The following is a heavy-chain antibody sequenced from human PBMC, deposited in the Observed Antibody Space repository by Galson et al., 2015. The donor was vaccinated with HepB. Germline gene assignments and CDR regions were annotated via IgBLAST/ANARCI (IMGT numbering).Heavy chain of an antibody. CDR1: GFTFSDYW. CDR3: ARGGFGADS. Sequence: SLRLSCAVSGFTFSDYWMSWVRQAPGKGLEWVANIKKDGSVKNYVASVKGRFTISRDDAKKSLYLEMNSLRVEDTAVYYCARGGFGADSWGQGTLVTVSS. D-gene: IGHD3-10*01. J-gene: IGHJ4*02. V-gene: IGHV3-7*05. CDR2: IKKDGSVK.